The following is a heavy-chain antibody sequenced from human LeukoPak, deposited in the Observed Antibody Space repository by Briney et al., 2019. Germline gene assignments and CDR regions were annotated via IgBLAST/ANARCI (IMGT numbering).Heavy chain of an antibody. J-gene: IGHJ5*02. D-gene: IGHD2-8*01. CDR2: ISWNSGSI. CDR3: ARPNGDL. V-gene: IGHV3-9*01. CDR1: GFTFDDYA. Sequence: GGSLRLSCAASGFTFDDYAMHWVRQAPGKGLEWVSGISWNSGSIGYADSVKGRFTISRDNAKNSLYLQMNSLRAEDTAMYYCARPNGDLWGQGTLVTVSS.